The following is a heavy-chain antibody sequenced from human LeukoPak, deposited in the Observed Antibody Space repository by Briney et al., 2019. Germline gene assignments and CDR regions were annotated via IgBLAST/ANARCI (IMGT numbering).Heavy chain of an antibody. V-gene: IGHV1-2*02. J-gene: IGHJ4*02. CDR3: ARWFGSSWYGMVPTFDDY. Sequence: ASVKVSCKASGYTFTGYYMHWVRQAPGQGLEWMGWINPNSGGTNYAQKFQGRVTMTRDTSISTAYMELSRLRSDDTAVYYCARWFGSSWYGMVPTFDDYWGQGTLVTVSS. CDR1: GYTFTGYY. D-gene: IGHD6-13*01. CDR2: INPNSGGT.